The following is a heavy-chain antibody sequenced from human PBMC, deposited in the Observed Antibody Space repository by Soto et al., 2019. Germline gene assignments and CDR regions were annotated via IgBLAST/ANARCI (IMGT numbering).Heavy chain of an antibody. J-gene: IGHJ4*02. CDR3: AREYCSGGRCYGPDY. CDR2: ISAYNDNT. Sequence: ASVKVSCKASGYTFTSYAISWVRQAPGQGLEWMGWISAYNDNTNYAQNLQGRVTMTTDTFTTTAYMELRSLRSDDTAVYYCAREYCSGGRCYGPDYWGQGTMVTVSS. V-gene: IGHV1-18*01. CDR1: GYTFTSYA. D-gene: IGHD2-15*01.